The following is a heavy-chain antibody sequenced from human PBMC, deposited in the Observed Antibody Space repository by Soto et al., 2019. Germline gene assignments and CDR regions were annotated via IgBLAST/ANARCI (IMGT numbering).Heavy chain of an antibody. V-gene: IGHV3-23*01. CDR3: VIATYYEFWSGSGPFDK. Sequence: GGSLRLSCAASGFTFSGYAMSWVRQAPGKGLEWVSGISGSGGGTDYADSVKGRFTISRDNSKNTVSLKMKSLRVDYTAVYYCVIATYYEFWSGSGPFDKWSQGTPGTVS. CDR1: GFTFSGYA. D-gene: IGHD3-3*01. CDR2: ISGSGGGT. J-gene: IGHJ4*02.